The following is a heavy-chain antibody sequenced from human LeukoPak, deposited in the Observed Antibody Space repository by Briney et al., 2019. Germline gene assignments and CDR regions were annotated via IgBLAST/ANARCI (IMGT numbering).Heavy chain of an antibody. J-gene: IGHJ3*02. CDR2: SNPNNGGA. D-gene: IGHD3-3*01. CDR1: GYTFTDYY. Sequence: ASVKVSCKASGYTFTDYYMHWVRQAPGQGLEWMGWSNPNNGGANYAQKFQGRVTMTRDTSISTAYMELSRLRSDDTAVCYCAWGTIFGVVVRGYGFDMWGQGTMVTVSS. V-gene: IGHV1-2*02. CDR3: AWGTIFGVVVRGYGFDM.